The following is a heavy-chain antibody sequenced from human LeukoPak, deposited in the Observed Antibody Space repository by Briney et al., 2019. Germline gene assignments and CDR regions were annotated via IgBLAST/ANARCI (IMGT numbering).Heavy chain of an antibody. CDR3: TTVGSSNWYADY. CDR2: IKSKTDGGTT. V-gene: IGHV3-15*01. D-gene: IGHD6-13*01. CDR1: GFTFNNAW. Sequence: GSLRLSCAASGFTFNNAWMSWVRQAPGKGLEWVGRIKSKTDGGTTEYAAPVKGRFIISRDDSKNTLYVQMNSLKTEDTAVYYCTTVGSSNWYADYWGQGTLVTVSS. J-gene: IGHJ4*02.